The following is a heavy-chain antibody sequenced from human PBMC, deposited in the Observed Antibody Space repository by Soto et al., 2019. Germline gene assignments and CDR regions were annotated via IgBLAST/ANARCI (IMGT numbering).Heavy chain of an antibody. D-gene: IGHD3-22*01. Sequence: GGSLRLSCAASGFTFSGSAMHWVRQASGKGLEWVGRIRSKANSYATAYAASVKGRFTISRDDSKNTAYLQMNSLKTEDTAVYYCTRGPYDSSGYFAFDIWGQGTMVTVSS. CDR1: GFTFSGSA. CDR3: TRGPYDSSGYFAFDI. J-gene: IGHJ3*02. CDR2: IRSKANSYAT. V-gene: IGHV3-73*01.